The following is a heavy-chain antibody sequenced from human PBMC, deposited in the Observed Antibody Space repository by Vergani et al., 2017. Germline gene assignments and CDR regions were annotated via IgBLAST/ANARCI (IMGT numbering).Heavy chain of an antibody. V-gene: IGHV3-13*01. J-gene: IGHJ3*02. Sequence: EVQLVESGGGLVQPGGSLRLSCAASGFTFSSYDMHWVRQATGKGLEWVSAIGTAGDTYYPGSVKGRFTISRENAKNSLYLQMNSLRAEDTAVYYCARRSSGWADAFDIWGQGTMVTVSS. CDR2: IGTAGDT. CDR1: GFTFSSYD. D-gene: IGHD6-19*01. CDR3: ARRSSGWADAFDI.